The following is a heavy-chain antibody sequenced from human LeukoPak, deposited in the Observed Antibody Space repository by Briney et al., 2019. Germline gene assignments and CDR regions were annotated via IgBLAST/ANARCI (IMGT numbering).Heavy chain of an antibody. Sequence: SETLSLTSTVSGGSISSYYWSWIRQPPGKGLEWIGYIYYSGSTNYNPSLKSRVTISVDTSKNQFSLKLSSVTAADTAVYYCARASHLYDILTGYVFDYWGQGTLVTVSS. CDR2: IYYSGST. CDR1: GGSISSYY. CDR3: ARASHLYDILTGYVFDY. D-gene: IGHD3-9*01. J-gene: IGHJ4*02. V-gene: IGHV4-59*01.